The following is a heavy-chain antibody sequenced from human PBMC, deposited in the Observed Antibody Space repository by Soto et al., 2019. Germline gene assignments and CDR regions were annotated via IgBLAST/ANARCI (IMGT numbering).Heavy chain of an antibody. CDR1: GFNFGNFG. CDR2: ITNTGGAT. D-gene: IGHD3-10*01. Sequence: PGGSLRLSCAASGFNFGNFGMSWVRQAPGKGLQCVSSITNTGGATYHTDSVKGRFIVSRDNSKNTLYLQMNSLRAEDTAIYYCARDEYPGVYWGQGTLVTVSS. V-gene: IGHV3-23*01. CDR3: ARDEYPGVY. J-gene: IGHJ4*02.